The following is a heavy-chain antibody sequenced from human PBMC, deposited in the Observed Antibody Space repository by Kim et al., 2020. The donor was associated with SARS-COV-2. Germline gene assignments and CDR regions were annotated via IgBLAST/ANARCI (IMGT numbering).Heavy chain of an antibody. J-gene: IGHJ3*01. CDR1: GVTFSDYE. D-gene: IGHD3-10*01. V-gene: IGHV3-48*03. Sequence: GGSLRLSCAASGISGVTFSDYEMNWVRQAPGKGLEWISYIERVGTTSYADSVKGRFTISRDNARNYVYLEMHSLRPEDTAVYYCAGEGLAVTPHALDVWGLGTSVTVSS. CDR3: AGEGLAVTPHALDV. CDR2: IERVGTT.